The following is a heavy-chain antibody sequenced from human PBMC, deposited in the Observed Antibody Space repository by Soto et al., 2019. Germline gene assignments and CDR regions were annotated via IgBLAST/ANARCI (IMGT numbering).Heavy chain of an antibody. V-gene: IGHV1-2*02. Sequence: ASVTVSCKSSGYNFISYYVHWVRQAPGQGLEWMGWINPHSGDTYYAERFQGRVTMTRDTSINTVFMDLSRLTSADTALYFCARHGEPDLSPLDSYCLDVWGQGTPVTVSS. CDR2: INPHSGDT. CDR1: GYNFISYY. CDR3: ARHGEPDLSPLDSYCLDV. D-gene: IGHD7-27*01. J-gene: IGHJ6*02.